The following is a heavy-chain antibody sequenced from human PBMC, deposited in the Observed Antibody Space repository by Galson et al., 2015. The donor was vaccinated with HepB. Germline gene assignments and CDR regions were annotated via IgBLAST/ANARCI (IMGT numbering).Heavy chain of an antibody. CDR3: TRDQVAYITDTAMGPQIYYYYYMDV. CDR2: IRSKAYGGTT. D-gene: IGHD5-18*01. V-gene: IGHV3-49*03. J-gene: IGHJ6*03. Sequence: SLRLSCAASGFTFGDYAMSWFRQAPGKGLEWVGFIRSKAYGGTTEYAASVKGRFTISRDDSKSIAYLQMNSLKTEDTAVYYCTRDQVAYITDTAMGPQIYYYYYMDVWGKGTTVTVSS. CDR1: GFTFGDYA.